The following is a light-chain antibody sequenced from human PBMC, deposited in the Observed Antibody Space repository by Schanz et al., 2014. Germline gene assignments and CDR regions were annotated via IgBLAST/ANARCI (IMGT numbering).Light chain of an antibody. CDR2: DVS. CDR3: SSYAGSNKEV. CDR1: SSDVGSYDL. J-gene: IGLJ3*02. V-gene: IGLV2-14*02. Sequence: QSALSQAASVSGSPGQSITISCTGISSDVGSYDLVSWYQQHPGKAPKLMIYDVSNRPSGVSNRFSGSKSGNTASLTISGLQAEDEADYYCSSYAGSNKEVFGGGTKLTVL.